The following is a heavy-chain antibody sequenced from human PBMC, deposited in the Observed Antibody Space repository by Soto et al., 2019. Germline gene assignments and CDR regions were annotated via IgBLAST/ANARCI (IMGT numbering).Heavy chain of an antibody. J-gene: IGHJ6*02. Sequence: SETLSLTCTVSGGSISSGVYYWSWIRQHPGKGLEWIGYIYYSGSTYYNPSLKSRVTISVDTSKNQFSLKLSSVTAADTAVYYCARSPDYYYGMVVWGQGTTVTVSS. V-gene: IGHV4-31*03. CDR1: GGSISSGVYY. CDR3: ARSPDYYYGMVV. CDR2: IYYSGST.